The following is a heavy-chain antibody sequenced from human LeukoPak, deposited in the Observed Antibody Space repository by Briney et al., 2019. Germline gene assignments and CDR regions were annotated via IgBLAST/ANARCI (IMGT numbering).Heavy chain of an antibody. CDR3: ARDRFAVPAYYMDV. Sequence: ASVKVSCKASGYTFTSYYMHWVRQAPGQGLEWMGIINPSGGSTSYAQKLQGRVTMTRDMSTSTVYMELSRLRSEDTAVYYCARDRFAVPAYYMDVWGKGTTVTVSS. D-gene: IGHD2-2*01. CDR1: GYTFTSYY. J-gene: IGHJ6*03. V-gene: IGHV1-46*01. CDR2: INPSGGST.